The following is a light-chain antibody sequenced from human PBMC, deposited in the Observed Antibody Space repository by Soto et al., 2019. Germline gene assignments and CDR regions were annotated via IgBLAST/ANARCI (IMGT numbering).Light chain of an antibody. CDR2: NNL. V-gene: IGLV1-40*01. J-gene: IGLJ3*02. CDR3: QSFDSSLSGSV. Sequence: QSVLTQPPSVSGAPGQRVTISCTGSSSNFGAGYEVHWYKQLPGAAPTLVIFNNLNRPSGVPERFSGSKSGTSASLVISGLQAEDEADYYCQSFDSSLSGSVFGGGTKLTVL. CDR1: SSNFGAGYE.